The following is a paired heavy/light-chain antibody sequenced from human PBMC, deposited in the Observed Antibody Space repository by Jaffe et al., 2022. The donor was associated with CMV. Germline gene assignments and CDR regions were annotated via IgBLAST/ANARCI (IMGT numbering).Light chain of an antibody. CDR1: NTDLGSHNL. CDR2: EVT. J-gene: IGLJ2*01. V-gene: IGLV2-23*02. CDR3: SSYRGGDTLI. Sequence: QSALTQPASVSGSPGQSITISCTGTNTDLGSHNLVSWYQQDPGKAPKVIIYEVTKRPSGVSNRFSASKSGNTASLTISGLQPEDEADYYCSSYRGGDTLIFGGGTKLTVL.
Heavy chain of an antibody. Sequence: QVQLQESGPGLLKPSETLSLTCTVSGDSISNDNYWWGWVRQPPGKGLEWLGIIFHRGQTHDSPSLKSRATISVDTSKNQFSLEMTYVTAADTAIYYCVRQFGLGRWYLDVWGRGTLVTISS. CDR1: GDSISNDNYW. V-gene: IGHV4-39*01. CDR3: VRQFGLGRWYLDV. D-gene: IGHD1-26*01. CDR2: IFHRGQT. J-gene: IGHJ2*01.